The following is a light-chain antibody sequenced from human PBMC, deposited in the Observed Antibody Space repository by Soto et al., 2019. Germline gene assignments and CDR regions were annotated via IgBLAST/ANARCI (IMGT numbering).Light chain of an antibody. Sequence: DIQITQYTSTLSASVGDRFTISFRSSQSIDRWLAWYQQMPGKAPQLLIYTTSSLEGGVPSRFSGSGSGTEFTLTISGLQPDDFATYYCQQYKAYPYTFAQGTMVDI. CDR3: QQYKAYPYT. V-gene: IGKV1-5*03. J-gene: IGKJ2*01. CDR1: QSIDRW. CDR2: TTS.